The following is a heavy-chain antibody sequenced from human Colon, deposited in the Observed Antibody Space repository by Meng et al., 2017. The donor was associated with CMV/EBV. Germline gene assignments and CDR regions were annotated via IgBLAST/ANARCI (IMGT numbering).Heavy chain of an antibody. CDR3: ARAVYFPLYHFNS. D-gene: IGHD2-2*01. J-gene: IGHJ4*02. V-gene: IGHV3-7*01. CDR2: IKQDGSET. CDR1: GFTFSSHW. Sequence: ESLKISCAASGFTFSSHWMSWVRRAPGKGLEWVASIKQDGSETSYVDSVEGRFTISRDNAKNSLYLQMNSLRAEDTAVYYCARAVYFPLYHFNSWGQGTLVTVSS.